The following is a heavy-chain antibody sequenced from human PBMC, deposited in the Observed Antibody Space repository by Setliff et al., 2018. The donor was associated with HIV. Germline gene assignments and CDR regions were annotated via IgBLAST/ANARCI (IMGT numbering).Heavy chain of an antibody. CDR3: SSEGNTALVTKYFDY. CDR1: SGSISSGTYY. Sequence: SETLSLTCTVSSGSISSGTYYWSWIRQYPGKGLEWIGYIDYSGSAFYNPSLKSRITISRDTSKNQFSLKMTSVTAADTAVYYCSSEGNTALVTKYFDYWGHGKLVTVSS. D-gene: IGHD5-18*01. V-gene: IGHV4-31*03. CDR2: IDYSGSA. J-gene: IGHJ4*01.